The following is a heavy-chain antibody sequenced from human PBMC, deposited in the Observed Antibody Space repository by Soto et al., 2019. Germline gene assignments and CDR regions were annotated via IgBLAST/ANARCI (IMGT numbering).Heavy chain of an antibody. V-gene: IGHV3-7*03. Sequence: GALRLSCEASGFTFSTYWMSRVRQAPGKGLEWVATIKQDAIDIYYADSVKGRFTISRDNAKNSLYLQMNSLRAEDTAVYYCARGWGINMVRGVLPYYYMDVWGKGTTVTVSS. CDR1: GFTFSTYW. CDR2: IKQDAIDI. J-gene: IGHJ6*03. D-gene: IGHD3-10*01. CDR3: ARGWGINMVRGVLPYYYMDV.